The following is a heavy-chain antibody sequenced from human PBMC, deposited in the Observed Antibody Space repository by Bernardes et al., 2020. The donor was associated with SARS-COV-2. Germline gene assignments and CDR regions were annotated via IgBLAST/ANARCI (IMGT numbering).Heavy chain of an antibody. V-gene: IGHV1-18*01. CDR3: ATVVGYSYGGGWFDP. D-gene: IGHD5-18*01. Sequence: ASVKVSCKASGYSLTSYVISWVRQAPGQGLEWMGWISADKGNTNYAQNLQGRVTMTTDTSTNTAYMELRSLRSDDTAVYYCATVVGYSYGGGWFDPWGQGTLVTVSS. J-gene: IGHJ5*02. CDR1: GYSLTSYV. CDR2: ISADKGNT.